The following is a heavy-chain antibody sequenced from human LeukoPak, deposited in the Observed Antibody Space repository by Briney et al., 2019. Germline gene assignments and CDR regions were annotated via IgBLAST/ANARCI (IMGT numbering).Heavy chain of an antibody. CDR3: ASHGSGPYNWFDP. D-gene: IGHD3-10*01. Sequence: SQTLSLTCTVSGGSISSGGYYWSWIRQHPEKGLEWIGYIYYSGSTYYNPSLKSRVTISVDTSKNQFSLKLSSVTAADTAVYYCASHGSGPYNWFDPWGQGTLVTVSS. CDR2: IYYSGST. J-gene: IGHJ5*02. V-gene: IGHV4-31*03. CDR1: GGSISSGGYY.